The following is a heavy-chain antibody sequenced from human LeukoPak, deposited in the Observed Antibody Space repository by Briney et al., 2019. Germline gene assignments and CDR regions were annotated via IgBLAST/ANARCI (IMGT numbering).Heavy chain of an antibody. CDR1: GFTFSSYA. Sequence: GGSLRLSCVASGFTFSSYAMSWVRQAPGKGLEWVSVVSGSGITTYYADSVKGRFTISSDNSKNTLYLQMNSLRAEDTAVCYCAKYGGSSATVNWFDPWGQGTLVTVSS. CDR2: VSGSGITT. CDR3: AKYGGSSATVNWFDP. J-gene: IGHJ5*02. V-gene: IGHV3-23*01. D-gene: IGHD1-26*01.